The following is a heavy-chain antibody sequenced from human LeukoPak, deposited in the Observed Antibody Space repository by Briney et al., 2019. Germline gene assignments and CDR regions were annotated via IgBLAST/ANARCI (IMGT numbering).Heavy chain of an antibody. CDR1: GFTFSSYG. D-gene: IGHD6-6*01. Sequence: PGGSLRLSCAASGFTFSSYGMHWVRQAPGKGLEWVAVISYDGSNKYYADSVKGRFTISRDNSKNTLYLQMNSLRAEDTAVYYCAKELIAARPDSYYLDYWGQGTLVTVSS. CDR3: AKELIAARPDSYYLDY. J-gene: IGHJ4*02. V-gene: IGHV3-30*18. CDR2: ISYDGSNK.